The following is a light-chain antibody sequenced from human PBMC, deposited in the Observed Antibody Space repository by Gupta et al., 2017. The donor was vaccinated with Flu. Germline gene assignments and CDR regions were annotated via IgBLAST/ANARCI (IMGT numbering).Light chain of an antibody. CDR1: QGIRND. CDR3: RQHNNFPVIT. J-gene: IGKJ4*01. V-gene: IGKV1-17*01. CDR2: AAS. Sequence: SSLSASVGERVTFTCRASQGIRNDLAWYKQKPGKAPKRLIFAASTLESGVPSRFSGSGYGTEFTFIISSRQPEDFASYYCRQHNNFPVITIGGGTKVEIK.